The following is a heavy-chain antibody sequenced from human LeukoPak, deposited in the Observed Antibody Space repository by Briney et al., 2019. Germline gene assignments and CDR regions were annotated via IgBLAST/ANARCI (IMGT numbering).Heavy chain of an antibody. V-gene: IGHV4-39*01. J-gene: IGHJ5*02. CDR2: IYYSGST. CDR3: ARNRYYYGSRSYGVPNWLDP. Sequence: PSETLSLTCTVSGGSISSGSYYWGWIRQPPGKGLKWIGSIYYSGSTYYNPSLKSRVTISVDTSKNQFSLKLSSVTAADTAVYYCARNRYYYGSRSYGVPNWLDPWGQGTLVTVSS. D-gene: IGHD3-10*01. CDR1: GGSISSGSYY.